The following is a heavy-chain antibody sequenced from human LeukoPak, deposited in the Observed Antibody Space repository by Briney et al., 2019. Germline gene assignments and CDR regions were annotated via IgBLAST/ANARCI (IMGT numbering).Heavy chain of an antibody. Sequence: PSETLSLTCTVSGYSISSGYFWGWIRQPPGKGLEWIGTISHGGSTYYNPSLKSRVTISVDTSKNQFSLNLSSVTAADTAVFCCARATVTTEGDYFDYWGQGTLVTVSS. CDR2: ISHGGST. D-gene: IGHD4-17*01. J-gene: IGHJ4*02. CDR3: ARATVTTEGDYFDY. CDR1: GYSISSGYF. V-gene: IGHV4-38-2*02.